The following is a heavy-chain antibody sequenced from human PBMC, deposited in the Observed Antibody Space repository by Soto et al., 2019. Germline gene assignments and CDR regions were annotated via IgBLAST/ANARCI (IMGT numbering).Heavy chain of an antibody. CDR1: GFTFSSYG. Sequence: QVQLVESGGGMVRPGRSLRLSCAASGFTFSSYGMHWVRQAPGKGLEWVAVIAYDGSDKYYADSVKGRFSISRDNPKNTLYLQMNSLRPEDTAVYYCAKVTGYCSSSSCRRDYYYYYGMDVW. CDR3: AKVTGYCSSSSCRRDYYYYYGMDV. D-gene: IGHD2-2*01. J-gene: IGHJ6*01. CDR2: IAYDGSDK. V-gene: IGHV3-30*18.